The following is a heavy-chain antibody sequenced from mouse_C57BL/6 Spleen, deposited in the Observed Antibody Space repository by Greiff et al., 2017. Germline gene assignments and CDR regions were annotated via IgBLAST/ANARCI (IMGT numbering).Heavy chain of an antibody. CDR3: TTSEYYGSSSLAMDY. CDR1: GFNIKDDY. Sequence: QLQQSGAELVRPGASVKLSCTASGFNIKDDYMHWVKQRPEQGLEWIGWIDPENGDTEYASKFQGKATITADTSSNTAYLQLSSLTSEDTAVYYCTTSEYYGSSSLAMDYWGQGTSVTVSS. D-gene: IGHD1-1*01. CDR2: IDPENGDT. J-gene: IGHJ4*01. V-gene: IGHV14-4*01.